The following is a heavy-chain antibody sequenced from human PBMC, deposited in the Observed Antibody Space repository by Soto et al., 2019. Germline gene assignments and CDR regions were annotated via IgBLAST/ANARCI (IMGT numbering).Heavy chain of an antibody. CDR2: IYHSGST. J-gene: IGHJ3*02. V-gene: IGHV4-38-2*01. Sequence: SETLSLTCAVSGYSISSGYYWGWIRQPPGKGLEWIGSIYHSGSTYYNPSLKSRVTISVDTSKNQLSLKLSSVTAADTAVYYCARIMYYYDSSGYYSVHDAFDIWGQGTMVTVSS. D-gene: IGHD3-22*01. CDR3: ARIMYYYDSSGYYSVHDAFDI. CDR1: GYSISSGYY.